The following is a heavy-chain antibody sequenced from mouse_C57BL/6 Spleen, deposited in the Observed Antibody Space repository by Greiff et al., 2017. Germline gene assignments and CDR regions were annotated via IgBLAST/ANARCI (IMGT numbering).Heavy chain of an antibody. Sequence: VQLQQPGAELVKPGASVKLSCKASGYTFTSYWMHWVKQRPGQGLEWIGMIHPNSGSTNYNEKFKSKATLTVDKSSSTAYMQLSSLTSEDSAVYYCARVSSNDYFDYWGQGTTLTVSS. J-gene: IGHJ2*01. CDR1: GYTFTSYW. CDR3: ARVSSNDYFDY. V-gene: IGHV1-64*01. CDR2: IHPNSGST. D-gene: IGHD2-5*01.